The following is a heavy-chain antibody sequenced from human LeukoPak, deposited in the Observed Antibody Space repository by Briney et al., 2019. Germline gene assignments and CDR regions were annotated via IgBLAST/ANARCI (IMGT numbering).Heavy chain of an antibody. D-gene: IGHD1-26*01. J-gene: IGHJ4*02. CDR1: GFTFSSYG. Sequence: PGGSLRLSCAASGFTFSSYGMHWVRQAPGKGLEWVAFIRYDGSKKNYANSVKGRFTISRDNSENTLYLQMNSLRVEDTAVYFCAKVWYSGSPGDYWGQGTLVTVSS. CDR2: IRYDGSKK. V-gene: IGHV3-30*02. CDR3: AKVWYSGSPGDY.